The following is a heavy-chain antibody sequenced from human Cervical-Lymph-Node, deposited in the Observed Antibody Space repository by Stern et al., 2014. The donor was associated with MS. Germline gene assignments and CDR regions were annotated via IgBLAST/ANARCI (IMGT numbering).Heavy chain of an antibody. Sequence: EVQLEESGGGLVQPGGSLRLSCAASGFTLSSYWMHWVRQAPGQGLVWVSRINSDGSSTSYADSVKGRFTISRDNAKNTLYLQMNSLRAEDTAMYYCARDGRYFDVLTGYTAHWFDPWGQGTLVTVSS. CDR3: ARDGRYFDVLTGYTAHWFDP. D-gene: IGHD3-9*01. CDR1: GFTLSSYW. J-gene: IGHJ5*02. CDR2: INSDGSST. V-gene: IGHV3-74*01.